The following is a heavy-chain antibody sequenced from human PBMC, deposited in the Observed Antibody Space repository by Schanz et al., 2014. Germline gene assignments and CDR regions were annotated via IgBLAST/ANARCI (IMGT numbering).Heavy chain of an antibody. CDR1: GFTFSGNA. J-gene: IGHJ4*02. CDR2: IKRDGSEK. D-gene: IGHD3-22*01. CDR3: VSVYDSSGYVSFNY. Sequence: VHLMESGGGVVQPGRSLRLSCAASGFTFSGNAMHWVRQAPGKGPEWVANIKRDGSEKNYLDSVKGRFTISRDNAKNSLYLEMNSLRAEDTAVYYCVSVYDSSGYVSFNYWGQGPLVTVSS. V-gene: IGHV3-7*02.